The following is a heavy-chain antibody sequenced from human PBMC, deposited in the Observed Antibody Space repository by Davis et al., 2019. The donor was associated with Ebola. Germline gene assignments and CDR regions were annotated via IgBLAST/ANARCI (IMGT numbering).Heavy chain of an antibody. CDR2: ISAYNGNT. CDR3: VRNVGLTTAALSDY. CDR1: GYLFTSYG. D-gene: IGHD1/OR15-1a*01. Sequence: ASVKASCKASGYLFTSYGISWVRQAPAQGLEWLGSISAYNGNTNYARNVQGRVTRTTDTSTNTAYLELGSLRSADTAVYYCVRNVGLTTAALSDYWGQGTLVTVSS. V-gene: IGHV1-18*04. J-gene: IGHJ4*02.